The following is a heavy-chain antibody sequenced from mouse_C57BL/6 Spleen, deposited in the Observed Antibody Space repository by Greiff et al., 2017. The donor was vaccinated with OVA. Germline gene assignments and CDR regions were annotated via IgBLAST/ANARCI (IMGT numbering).Heavy chain of an antibody. CDR3: ARGPYSNDVDY. Sequence: EVQLQQSGPELVKPGASVKISCKASGYTFTDYFMNWVKQSHGKSLEWIGDINPNNGGTSYNQKFKGKATLTGDKSSSTAYMELRSLTSEDSAVYYCARGPYSNDVDYWGQGTTLTVSS. J-gene: IGHJ2*01. V-gene: IGHV1-26*01. CDR1: GYTFTDYF. D-gene: IGHD2-12*01. CDR2: INPNNGGT.